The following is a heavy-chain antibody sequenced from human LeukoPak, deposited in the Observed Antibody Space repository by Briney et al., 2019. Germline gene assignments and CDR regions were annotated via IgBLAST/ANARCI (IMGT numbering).Heavy chain of an antibody. V-gene: IGHV4-61*02. D-gene: IGHD3-16*02. CDR1: GGSISSGSYF. CDR2: IHAIGST. Sequence: PSETLSLTCTVSGGSISSGSYFWSWIRQPAGKGLEWIGRIHAIGSTNYNPSLKSRVTISIDTAKNQFSLRLGSVTAADTAVYYCARQLNDYLWGNYRKYIDYWGQGTLVTVSS. CDR3: ARQLNDYLWGNYRKYIDY. J-gene: IGHJ4*02.